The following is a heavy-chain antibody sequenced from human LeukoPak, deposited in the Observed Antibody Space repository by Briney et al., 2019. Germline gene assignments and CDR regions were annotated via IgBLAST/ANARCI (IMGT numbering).Heavy chain of an antibody. CDR2: IYYSGST. V-gene: IGHV4-39*01. Sequence: SETLSLTCTVSSGAISTSRWLSWVRQPPGKGLEWIGSIYYSGSTYYNPSLKSRVTISVDTSKNQFSLKLSSVTAADTAVYYCARHLEYYDFWSGYYTGMKYFDYWGQGTLVTVSS. CDR3: ARHLEYYDFWSGYYTGMKYFDY. J-gene: IGHJ4*02. CDR1: SGAISTSRWL. D-gene: IGHD3-3*01.